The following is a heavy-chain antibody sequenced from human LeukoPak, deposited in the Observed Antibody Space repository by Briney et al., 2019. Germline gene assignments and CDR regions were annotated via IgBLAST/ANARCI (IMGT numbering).Heavy chain of an antibody. J-gene: IGHJ6*03. CDR1: GYSISSGYY. CDR3: ARGVPYYYYMDV. V-gene: IGHV4-38-2*02. CDR2: IYHSGST. Sequence: SETLSLTCTVSGYSISSGYYWGWIRPPPGKGLEWIGSIYHSGSTYYNPSLKSRVTISVDTSKNQFSLKLSSVTAADTAVYYCARGVPYYYYMDVWGKGTTVTISS.